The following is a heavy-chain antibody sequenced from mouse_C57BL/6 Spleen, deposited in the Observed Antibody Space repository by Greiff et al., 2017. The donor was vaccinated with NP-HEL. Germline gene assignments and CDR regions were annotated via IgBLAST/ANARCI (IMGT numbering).Heavy chain of an antibody. J-gene: IGHJ4*01. CDR1: GFNIKDDY. Sequence: VQLQQSGAELVRPGASVKLSCTASGFNIKDDYMHWVKQRPEQGLEWIGWIDPENGDTEYASKFQGKATITADTSSNTAYLQLSSLTSEDTAVYYCTRGYDGEGYAMDYWGQGTSVTVSS. CDR2: IDPENGDT. D-gene: IGHD2-2*01. CDR3: TRGYDGEGYAMDY. V-gene: IGHV14-4*01.